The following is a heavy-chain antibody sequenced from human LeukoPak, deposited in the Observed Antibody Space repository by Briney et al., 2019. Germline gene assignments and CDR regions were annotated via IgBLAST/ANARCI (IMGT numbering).Heavy chain of an antibody. Sequence: SETLSLTCSVSGGSVRSYSWRWIRQPPGKGLEWVGYIHYSGTTNYKPSLKSRVTISVETTTNQFSLKLSSVTAANTAVYYCARHGGESLVATILHAFDIWGQGTMVTVSS. CDR2: IHYSGTT. J-gene: IGHJ3*02. CDR1: GGSVRSYS. V-gene: IGHV4-59*08. D-gene: IGHD5-12*01. CDR3: ARHGGESLVATILHAFDI.